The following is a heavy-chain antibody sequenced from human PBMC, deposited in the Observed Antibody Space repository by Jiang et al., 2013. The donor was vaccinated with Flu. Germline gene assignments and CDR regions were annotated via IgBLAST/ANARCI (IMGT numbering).Heavy chain of an antibody. V-gene: IGHV3-48*03. D-gene: IGHD3-9*01. CDR2: ISSSGSTI. Sequence: VQLLESGGGLVQPGGSLRLSCAASGFTFSSYEMNWVRQAPGKGLEWVSYISSSGSTIYYADSVKGRFTISRDNAKNSLYLQMNSLRAEDTAVYYCARDHVREDILTGYSFSADAFDIWGQGTMVTVSS. J-gene: IGHJ3*02. CDR1: GFTFSSYE. CDR3: ARDHVREDILTGYSFSADAFDI.